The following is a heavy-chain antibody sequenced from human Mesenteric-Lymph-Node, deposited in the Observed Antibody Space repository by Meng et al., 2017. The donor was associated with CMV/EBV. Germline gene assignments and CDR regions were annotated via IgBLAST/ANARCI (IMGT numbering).Heavy chain of an antibody. CDR3: TTVDCSTTSCYSDY. V-gene: IGHV3-49*04. CDR1: GFTFGDYA. J-gene: IGHJ4*02. CDR2: IRSKAYGGTT. D-gene: IGHD2-2*01. Sequence: GESLKISCTASGFTFGDYAMSWVRQAPGKGLEWVGFIRSKAYGGTTEYAASVKGRFTISRDDSKNTLYLQMNSLKTEDTAVYYCTTVDCSTTSCYSDYWGQGTLVTVSS.